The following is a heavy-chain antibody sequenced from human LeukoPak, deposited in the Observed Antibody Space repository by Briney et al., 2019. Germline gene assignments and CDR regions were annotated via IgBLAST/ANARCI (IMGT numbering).Heavy chain of an antibody. CDR3: AKSQRNDQQVVQRIDY. D-gene: IGHD2-2*01. J-gene: IGHJ4*02. Sequence: PGGSLRLSCTASRFTFSTYAMSRVRQAPGKGLEWVSSISGSGDTTYYTGSVKGRFTISRDNSKNALYLQMSSLRAEDTAVYYCAKSQRNDQQVVQRIDYWGQGTLVTVSS. CDR1: RFTFSTYA. V-gene: IGHV3-23*01. CDR2: ISGSGDTT.